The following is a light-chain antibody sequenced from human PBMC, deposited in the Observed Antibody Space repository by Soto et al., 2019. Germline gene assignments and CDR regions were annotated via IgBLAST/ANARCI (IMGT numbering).Light chain of an antibody. J-gene: IGLJ3*02. CDR2: EVT. V-gene: IGLV2-8*01. Sequence: QSVLTQPPSASGSPGQSVTISCTGTSSDVGAYNYVSWYRQYPGKAPKLLILEVTSRPSGVPDRFSGSKSGNTASLTVSGLQAEDEAHYYCSSYAGSNTWVFGGGTKLTVL. CDR1: SSDVGAYNY. CDR3: SSYAGSNTWV.